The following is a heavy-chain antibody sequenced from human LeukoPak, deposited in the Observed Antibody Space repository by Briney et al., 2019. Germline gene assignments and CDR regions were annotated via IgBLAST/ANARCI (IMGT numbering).Heavy chain of an antibody. V-gene: IGHV4-39*01. Sequence: SETLSLTCTVSGGSISSSSYYWGWIRQPPGKGLEWIGSIYYSGSTYYNPSLRSRVTISVDTSKNQFSLKLSSVTAADTAVYYCARPVPSRLGWFDPWGQGTLVTVSS. CDR1: GGSISSSSYY. CDR3: ARPVPSRLGWFDP. J-gene: IGHJ5*02. D-gene: IGHD1-1*01. CDR2: IYYSGST.